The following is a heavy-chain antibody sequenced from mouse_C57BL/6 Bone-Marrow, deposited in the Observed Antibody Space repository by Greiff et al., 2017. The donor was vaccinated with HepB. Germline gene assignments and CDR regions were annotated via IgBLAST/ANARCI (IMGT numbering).Heavy chain of an antibody. V-gene: IGHV7-1*01. Sequence: EVKVVESGGGLVQSGRSLRLSCATSGFTFSDFYMEWVRQAPGKGLEWIAASRNKANDYTTEYSASVKGRFIVSRDTSQSILYLQMNALRAEDTASYYWARDEGLTGKAWFAYWGQGTLVTVSA. D-gene: IGHD4-1*01. CDR3: ARDEGLTGKAWFAY. CDR2: SRNKANDYTT. J-gene: IGHJ3*01. CDR1: GFTFSDFY.